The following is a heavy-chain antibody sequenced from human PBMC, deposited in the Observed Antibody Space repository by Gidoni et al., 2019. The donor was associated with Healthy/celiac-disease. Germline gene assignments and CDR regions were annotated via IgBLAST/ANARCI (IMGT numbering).Heavy chain of an antibody. D-gene: IGHD6-6*01. V-gene: IGHV4-59*08. CDR1: GGAISSYY. J-gene: IGHJ4*02. CDR2: IYYSGST. Sequence: QVQLQESGTGLVKHAETLSLTCNVSGGAISSYYWSWLRQHPWKGLEWIVYIYYSGSTTYNPSLQSRVTISLDTSKNPFSLKLSSVTAADTAVYYCSRTRGTSRVYYFDYWGQGTLVTVSS. CDR3: SRTRGTSRVYYFDY.